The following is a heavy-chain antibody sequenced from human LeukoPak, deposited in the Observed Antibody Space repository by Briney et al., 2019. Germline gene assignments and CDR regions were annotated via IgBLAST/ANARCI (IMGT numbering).Heavy chain of an antibody. CDR2: IIPIFGTA. V-gene: IGHV1-69*06. J-gene: IGHJ3*02. Sequence: GASVKVSCKASGGTFSSYAISWVRQAPGQGLEWMGGIIPIFGTANYAQKFQGRVTITADKSTSTAYMELSSLRSEDTAVYYCARDLHGGKDFADAFDIWGQGAMVTVSS. D-gene: IGHD4-23*01. CDR1: GGTFSSYA. CDR3: ARDLHGGKDFADAFDI.